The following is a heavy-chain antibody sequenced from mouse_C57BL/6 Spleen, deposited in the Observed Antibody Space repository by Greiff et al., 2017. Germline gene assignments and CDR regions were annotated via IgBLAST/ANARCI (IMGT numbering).Heavy chain of an antibody. CDR3: TRSITTGGAMDY. J-gene: IGHJ4*01. V-gene: IGHV1-15*01. D-gene: IGHD1-1*01. CDR1: GYTFTDYE. CDR2: IDPETGGT. Sequence: QVQLQQSGAELVRPGASVTLSCKASGYTFTDYEMHWVKQTPVHGLEWIGAIDPETGGTAYNQKFKGKALLTADKSSSTAYMELRSLTSEDSAVYYCTRSITTGGAMDYWGQGTSVTVSS.